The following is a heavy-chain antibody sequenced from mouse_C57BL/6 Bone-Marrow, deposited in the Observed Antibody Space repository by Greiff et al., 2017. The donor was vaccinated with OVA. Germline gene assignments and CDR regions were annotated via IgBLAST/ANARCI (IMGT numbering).Heavy chain of an antibody. CDR3: ARAVYY. CDR1: GYSFTGYY. D-gene: IGHD3-3*01. CDR2: INPSTGGT. J-gene: IGHJ2*01. Sequence: EVQLQESGPELVKPGASVKISCKASGYSFTGYYMNWVKQSPEKSLEWIGEINPSTGGTTYNQKFKAEATLTVDKSSSTAYMQLKSLTSEDSAVYYCARAVYYWGQGTTLTVSS. V-gene: IGHV1-42*01.